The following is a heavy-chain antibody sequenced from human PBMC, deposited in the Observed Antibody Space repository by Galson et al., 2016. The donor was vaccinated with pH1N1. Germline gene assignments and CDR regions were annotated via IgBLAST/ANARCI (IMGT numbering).Heavy chain of an antibody. CDR2: INWKGSST. V-gene: IGHV3-20*04. Sequence: SLRLSCAASGFIFDDYGMSWVRQVPGKGLEWVSGINWKGSSTEYADSVKGRFTISRDNAKSSVFLQMNSLSAEDTALYYCVRAFNSNSWYYFVYWGQGTLVAVSS. J-gene: IGHJ4*02. CDR3: VRAFNSNSWYYFVY. D-gene: IGHD6-13*01. CDR1: GFIFDDYG.